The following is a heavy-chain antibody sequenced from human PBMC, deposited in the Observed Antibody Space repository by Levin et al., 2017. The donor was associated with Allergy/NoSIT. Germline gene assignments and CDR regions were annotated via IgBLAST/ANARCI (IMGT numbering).Heavy chain of an antibody. V-gene: IGHV4-59*01. J-gene: IGHJ3*02. CDR2: IYYSGNT. Sequence: SETLSLTCTVSGGSISSFYWSWIRQPPGKGLEWIGYIYYSGNTNYNPSLESRVTISVDTSKNQFSLKLSSVTAADTAVYYCARAVDLYRDYDEALAFDIWGQGTMVTVSS. D-gene: IGHD4-17*01. CDR3: ARAVDLYRDYDEALAFDI. CDR1: GGSISSFY.